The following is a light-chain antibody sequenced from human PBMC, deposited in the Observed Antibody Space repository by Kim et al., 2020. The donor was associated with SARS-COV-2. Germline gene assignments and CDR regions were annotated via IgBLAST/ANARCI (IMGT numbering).Light chain of an antibody. CDR1: QSVLYISNSKNY. J-gene: IGKJ1*01. Sequence: DIGMTQSPDSLAVSLGERATINCKSSQSVLYISNSKNYLAWYQQKPGQPPKLLIYWASTRESGVPDRFSGSGSGTDFTLTISSLQAEDVAVYYCQQYYSTPRTFGQGTKVDIK. CDR3: QQYYSTPRT. CDR2: WAS. V-gene: IGKV4-1*01.